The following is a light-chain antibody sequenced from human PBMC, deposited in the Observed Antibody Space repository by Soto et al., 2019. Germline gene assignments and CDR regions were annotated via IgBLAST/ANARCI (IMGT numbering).Light chain of an antibody. CDR1: QSVSSSY. V-gene: IGKV3-20*01. J-gene: IGKJ5*01. Sequence: IGMTQSPATLSVSPGERATLSCRASQSVSSSYLAWYQQKPGQAPRLLIYGASSRATGIPDRFSGSGSGTDFTLTISRLEPEDFAVYYCQQYDSSPITFGQGTRLEI. CDR2: GAS. CDR3: QQYDSSPIT.